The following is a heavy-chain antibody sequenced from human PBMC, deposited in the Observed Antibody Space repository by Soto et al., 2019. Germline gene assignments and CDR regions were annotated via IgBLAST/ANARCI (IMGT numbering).Heavy chain of an antibody. D-gene: IGHD2-21*02. CDR1: GVRFSDHS. CDR2: ISSNSDKT. V-gene: IGHV3-48*02. J-gene: IGHJ4*02. Sequence: LVESGGGLVSPGGSLRLSCVASGVRFSDHSRNWVRQAPAKGLQWMSYISSNSDKTYDADSVKGRFTVSRDNAQNALFRQMNSLRDDYTTTYYCARLPQGSLVTAWGQGARVTVSS. CDR3: ARLPQGSLVTA.